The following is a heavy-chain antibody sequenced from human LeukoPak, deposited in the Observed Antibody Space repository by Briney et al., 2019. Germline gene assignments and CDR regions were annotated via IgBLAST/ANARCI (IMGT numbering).Heavy chain of an antibody. J-gene: IGHJ6*03. CDR2: ISSSGSTI. CDR1: GFTFSDYY. D-gene: IGHD5-18*01. Sequence: IPGGSLRLSCAASGFTFSDYYMSWIRQAPGKGLEWVSYISSSGSTIYYADSVKGRFTISRDNAKNSLYLQMNSLRAEDTAVYYCARSPWIQLGYYYYYYMDVWGKGTTVTVSS. V-gene: IGHV3-11*04. CDR3: ARSPWIQLGYYYYYYMDV.